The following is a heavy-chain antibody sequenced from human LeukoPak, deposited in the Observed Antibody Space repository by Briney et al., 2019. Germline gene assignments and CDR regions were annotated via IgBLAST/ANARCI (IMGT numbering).Heavy chain of an antibody. CDR3: ARSATFGVVIPTQQDY. D-gene: IGHD3-3*01. V-gene: IGHV4-59*02. CDR2: IYYSGST. CDR1: GGSVNSYY. J-gene: IGHJ4*02. Sequence: SETLSLTCTVSGGSVNSYYWSWIRQPPGKGLEWIGYIYYSGSTNYNPSLKSRVTISVDTSKNQFSLKLSSVTAADTAVYYCARSATFGVVIPTQQDYWGQGTLVTVSS.